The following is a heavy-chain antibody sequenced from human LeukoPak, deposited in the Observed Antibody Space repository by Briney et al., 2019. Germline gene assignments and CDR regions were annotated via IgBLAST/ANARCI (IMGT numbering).Heavy chain of an antibody. Sequence: GGSLRLSCAASGFTFSAYTMNWVRLAPGKGLEWVSSISSSRTYIYYADSVKGRFTISRDNAKNSLYLQMNSLRAEDTALYFCARDSDYGDYFDHWGQGTLVTVSS. V-gene: IGHV3-21*06. CDR2: ISSSRTYI. D-gene: IGHD4-17*01. CDR3: ARDSDYGDYFDH. CDR1: GFTFSAYT. J-gene: IGHJ4*02.